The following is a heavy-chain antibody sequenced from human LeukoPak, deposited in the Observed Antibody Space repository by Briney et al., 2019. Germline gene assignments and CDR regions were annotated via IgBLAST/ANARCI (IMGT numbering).Heavy chain of an antibody. J-gene: IGHJ3*02. CDR2: ISYIGST. V-gene: IGHV4-59*11. D-gene: IGHD1-14*01. CDR3: ARDQISINALDM. CDR1: GASISGHY. Sequence: SETLSLTCTVSGASISGHYLTWIRHAPGKGLERIGYISYIGSTNYNPSLKSRVTISVDTSKNLFSLKLRSVTAADTAVYYCARDQISINALDMWGQGTMVTVSS.